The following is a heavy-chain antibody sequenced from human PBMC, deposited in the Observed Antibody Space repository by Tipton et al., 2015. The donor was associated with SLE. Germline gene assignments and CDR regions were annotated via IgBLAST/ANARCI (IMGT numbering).Heavy chain of an antibody. CDR2: IYYSGST. D-gene: IGHD4-17*01. V-gene: IGHV4-31*03. Sequence: TLSLTCTVSGGSISSGGYYWSWIRQHPGKGLEWIGYIYYSGSTYYNPSLKSRVTISVDTSKNQFSLKLSSVTAADTAAYYCARDGADYGDYLGYWGQGTLVTVSS. J-gene: IGHJ4*02. CDR3: ARDGADYGDYLGY. CDR1: GGSISSGGYY.